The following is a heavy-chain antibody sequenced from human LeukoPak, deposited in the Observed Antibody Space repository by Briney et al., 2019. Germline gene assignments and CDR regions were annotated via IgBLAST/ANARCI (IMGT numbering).Heavy chain of an antibody. Sequence: SVKVSCKASGGPFGSYTISWVRQAPGQGLEWMGRIIPILGIANYAQKFQGRVTITADKSTSTAYMELSSLRSEDTAVYYCARATTVTVVGGDYWGQGTLVTVSS. D-gene: IGHD4-11*01. CDR2: IIPILGIA. V-gene: IGHV1-69*02. CDR3: ARATTVTVVGGDY. J-gene: IGHJ4*02. CDR1: GGPFGSYT.